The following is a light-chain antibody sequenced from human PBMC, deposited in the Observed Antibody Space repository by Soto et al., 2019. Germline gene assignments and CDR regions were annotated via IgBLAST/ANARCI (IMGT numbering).Light chain of an antibody. CDR3: SSWDTSLRAVL. Sequence: QSVMTQPPSVSAAPGQTVTISCSGSSSNIGGNSVSWYQQLPGTAPKLLIYDDNKRPSGIPDRFSGSKSGTSATLGITRLQTGDEAEYYCSSWDTSLRAVLFGGGTKVTVL. V-gene: IGLV1-51*01. CDR1: SSNIGGNS. J-gene: IGLJ2*01. CDR2: DDN.